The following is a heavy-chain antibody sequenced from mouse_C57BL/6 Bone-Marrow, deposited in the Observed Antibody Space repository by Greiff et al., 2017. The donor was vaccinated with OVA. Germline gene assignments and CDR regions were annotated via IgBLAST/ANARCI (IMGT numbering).Heavy chain of an antibody. CDR2: IRNKANGYTT. CDR3: ARYSTVVADYAMDY. CDR1: GFTFTDYY. V-gene: IGHV7-3*01. D-gene: IGHD1-1*01. Sequence: EVNVVESGGGLVQPGGSLSLSCAASGFTFTDYYMSWVRQPPGKALEWLGFIRNKANGYTTEYSASVKGRFTISRDNSQSILYLQMNALRAEDSATYYCARYSTVVADYAMDYWGQGTSVTVSS. J-gene: IGHJ4*01.